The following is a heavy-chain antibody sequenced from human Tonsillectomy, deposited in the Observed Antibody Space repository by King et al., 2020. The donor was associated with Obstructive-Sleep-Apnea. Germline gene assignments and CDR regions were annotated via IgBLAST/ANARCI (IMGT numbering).Heavy chain of an antibody. CDR3: ARAYLPYYYGPTIWFDP. D-gene: IGHD3-10*01. CDR2: INHSGST. V-gene: IGHV4-34*01. CDR1: GGSFSGYY. Sequence: VQLQQWGAGLLKPSETLSLTCAVYGGSFSGYYWSWIRQPPGKGLEWIGEINHSGSTNYNPSLNSRVTISVDTSKNQFSLKLSSVTAADTAVYYCARAYLPYYYGPTIWFDPWGQGTLVTVSS. J-gene: IGHJ5*02.